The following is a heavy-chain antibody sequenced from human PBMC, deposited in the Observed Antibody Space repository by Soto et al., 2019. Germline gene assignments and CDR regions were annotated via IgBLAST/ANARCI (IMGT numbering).Heavy chain of an antibody. D-gene: IGHD5-12*01. CDR1: GGTFSSYA. CDR3: ARGRDGYNPGGFDY. J-gene: IGHJ4*02. V-gene: IGHV1-69*13. Sequence: PVQVSCKASGGTFSSYAISWVRQAPGQGLEWMGGIIPIFGTANYAQKFQGRVTITADESTSTAYMELSSLRSEDTAVYYCARGRDGYNPGGFDYWGQGTLVTVSS. CDR2: IIPIFGTA.